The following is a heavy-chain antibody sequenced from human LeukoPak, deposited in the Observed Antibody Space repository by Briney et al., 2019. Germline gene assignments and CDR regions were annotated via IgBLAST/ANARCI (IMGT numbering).Heavy chain of an antibody. Sequence: GGSLRLSCAASGFTFSSHSMNWVRQAPGKGLEWVSSIPRSGRNRFYADSVRGRFTISRDNAKNSLYLQMNSLRGDDTAVYYCAREMSTIQDLDYWGLGTLVTVSS. CDR2: IPRSGRNR. J-gene: IGHJ4*02. CDR1: GFTFSSHS. D-gene: IGHD5-24*01. CDR3: AREMSTIQDLDY. V-gene: IGHV3-21*01.